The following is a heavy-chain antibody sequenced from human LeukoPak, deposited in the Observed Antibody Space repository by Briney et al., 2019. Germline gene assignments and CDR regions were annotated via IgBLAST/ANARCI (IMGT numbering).Heavy chain of an antibody. CDR3: ARESYYYGSGSTVRWFDP. CDR1: GYTFTSYG. D-gene: IGHD3-10*01. J-gene: IGHJ5*02. CDR2: ISAYNGNT. Sequence: ASVKVSCKASGYTFTSYGISWVRQAPGQGLEWMGWISAYNGNTNYAQKLQGRVTMATDTSTSTAYMELRSLRSDDTAVYYCARESYYYGSGSTVRWFDPWGQGTLVTVSS. V-gene: IGHV1-18*01.